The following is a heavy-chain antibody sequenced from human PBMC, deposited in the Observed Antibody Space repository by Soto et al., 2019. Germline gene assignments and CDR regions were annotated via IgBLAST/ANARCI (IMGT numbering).Heavy chain of an antibody. CDR1: GFTFSDHY. CDR3: ARGFHSFDI. V-gene: IGHV3-72*01. Sequence: EVQLVESGGGLVQPGGSLRLSCAASGFTFSDHYMDWVRQAPGKGLEWIARSRNKASGYTTVYAASVRGKFTISRDDSRSSLYLQMNSLNTEDTVVYYCARGFHSFDIWGRGTVVTVSS. CDR2: SRNKASGYTT. J-gene: IGHJ3*02.